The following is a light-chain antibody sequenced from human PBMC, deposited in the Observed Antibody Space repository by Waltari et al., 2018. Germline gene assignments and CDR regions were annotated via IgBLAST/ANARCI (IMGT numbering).Light chain of an antibody. J-gene: IGLJ3*02. Sequence: QSILTQPTSVSGAPGQRVTISCTGSSSNIGAGHDVHWYQAFPGTAPKLLIYGNNNRPSGGPDRFSGSKSGSSASLAINGLQAEDEADYYCQSFDSNVRGGAVFGGGTKVTVL. CDR1: SSNIGAGHD. CDR3: QSFDSNVRGGAV. V-gene: IGLV1-40*01. CDR2: GNN.